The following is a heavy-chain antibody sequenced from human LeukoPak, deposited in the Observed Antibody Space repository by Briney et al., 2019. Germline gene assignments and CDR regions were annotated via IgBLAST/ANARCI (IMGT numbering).Heavy chain of an antibody. Sequence: ASVKVSCKASGYTFTGYYMHWVRQAPGQGLEWMGWINPNSGGTNYAQKFQGRVTMTRDTSISTAYMELSRLRSDDTAVYYCARVMADSSGYLNWFDPWGQGTLVTVSS. CDR1: GYTFTGYY. J-gene: IGHJ5*02. CDR3: ARVMADSSGYLNWFDP. D-gene: IGHD3-22*01. CDR2: INPNSGGT. V-gene: IGHV1-2*02.